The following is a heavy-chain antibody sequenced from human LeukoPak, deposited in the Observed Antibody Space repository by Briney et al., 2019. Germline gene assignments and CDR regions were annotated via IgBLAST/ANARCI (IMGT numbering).Heavy chain of an antibody. CDR3: ARDRGYYDTSAYKARDYHYYMDG. CDR1: GFSFSGFSFSSYS. D-gene: IGHD3-22*01. CDR2: ISSGSSYI. Sequence: GGSLRLSCAASGFSFSGFSFSSYSMNWVRQAPGKGLEWVSSISSGSSYIYYADSLKSRFTISRDNAKNSLYLQMNSLSAEDTAVYYCARDRGYYDTSAYKARDYHYYMDGWGKGTTVTVSS. J-gene: IGHJ6*03. V-gene: IGHV3-21*01.